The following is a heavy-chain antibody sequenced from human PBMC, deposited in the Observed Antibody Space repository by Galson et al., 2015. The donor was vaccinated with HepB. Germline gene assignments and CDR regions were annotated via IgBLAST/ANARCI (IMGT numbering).Heavy chain of an antibody. CDR2: ISGYNVKT. D-gene: IGHD2-15*01. V-gene: IGHV1-18*01. CDR3: ARNPGGVGYCSGGSCLPGGSGYYYYMDV. CDR1: GYTFTRNG. Sequence: SVKVSCKASGYTFTRNGITWVRQAPGQGLEWMGWISGYNVKTKYAQKFQGRVTMTTDTSTSTAYMELRSLRSDDTAVYYCARNPGGVGYCSGGSCLPGGSGYYYYMDVWGKGTTVSVSS. J-gene: IGHJ6*03.